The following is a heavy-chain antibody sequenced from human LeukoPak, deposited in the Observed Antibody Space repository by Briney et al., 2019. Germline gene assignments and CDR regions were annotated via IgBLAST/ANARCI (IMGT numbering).Heavy chain of an antibody. CDR3: AKDRYSSGWNFDY. Sequence: GGSLRLSCAASGFTFSSYGMHWVRQAPGKGLEWVAVISYDGSNKYYADSVKGRFTISRDNSKNTLYLQMNSLRAEDTAVYYCAKDRYSSGWNFDYWGQGTLVTVSS. D-gene: IGHD6-19*01. V-gene: IGHV3-30*18. CDR1: GFTFSSYG. CDR2: ISYDGSNK. J-gene: IGHJ4*02.